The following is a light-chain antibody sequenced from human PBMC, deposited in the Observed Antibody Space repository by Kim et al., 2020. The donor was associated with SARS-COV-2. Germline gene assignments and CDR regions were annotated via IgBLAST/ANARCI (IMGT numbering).Light chain of an antibody. CDR3: QQYNNWPLIT. V-gene: IGKV1-39*01. J-gene: IGKJ5*01. Sequence: SGGDRGTIACRASQSINTYLKWYQQKPGKAPKLLIYAASTLQSGVPSRFSGSGSGTDFTLTISSLQPEDFAVYYCQQYNNWPLITFGQRTRLEIK. CDR2: AAS. CDR1: QSINTY.